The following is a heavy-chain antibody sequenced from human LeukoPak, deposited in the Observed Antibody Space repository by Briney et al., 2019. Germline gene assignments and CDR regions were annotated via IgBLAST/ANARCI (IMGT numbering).Heavy chain of an antibody. CDR1: GFTFDDYA. Sequence: GGSLRLSCAASGFTFDDYAMHWVRHPPGKGLEWVSLISGDGDNTYYADSVKGRFTISRDNSKNSLYLQMNSLTSEDTAFYYCAKGSIFGVEYWGQGALVTVHS. D-gene: IGHD3-3*01. J-gene: IGHJ4*02. CDR2: ISGDGDNT. V-gene: IGHV3-43*02. CDR3: AKGSIFGVEY.